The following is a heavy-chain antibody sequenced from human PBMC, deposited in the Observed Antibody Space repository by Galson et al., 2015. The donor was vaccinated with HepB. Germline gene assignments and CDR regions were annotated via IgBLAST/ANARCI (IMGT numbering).Heavy chain of an antibody. CDR2: IHASGST. CDR3: AAFDCSSGTCYPDDY. D-gene: IGHD2-15*01. CDR1: GGSISSSSYY. J-gene: IGHJ4*02. V-gene: IGHV4-61*02. Sequence: LSLTCTVSGGSISSSSYYWGWIRQPAGKGLEWIGRIHASGSTNYNPSLKSRVSMSVDTSKNQFSLKLSSVTAADTAVYYCAAFDCSSGTCYPDDYWGQGTLVTVSS.